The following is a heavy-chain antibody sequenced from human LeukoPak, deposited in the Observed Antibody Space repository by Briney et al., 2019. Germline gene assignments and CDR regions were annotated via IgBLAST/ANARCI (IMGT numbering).Heavy chain of an antibody. J-gene: IGHJ4*02. V-gene: IGHV4-34*01. CDR2: INHSGST. CDR1: GGSFSGYY. CDR3: ARVEGSPYLPSGSYHLDY. Sequence: SETLSLTCAAYGGSFSGYYWSWIRQPPGKGLEWIGEINHSGSTNYNPSLKSRVTISVDTSKNQFSLKLSSVTAADTAVYYCARVEGSPYLPSGSYHLDYWGQGTLVTVSS. D-gene: IGHD1-26*01.